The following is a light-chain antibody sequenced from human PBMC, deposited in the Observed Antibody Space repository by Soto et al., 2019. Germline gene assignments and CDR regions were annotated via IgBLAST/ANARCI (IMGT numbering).Light chain of an antibody. V-gene: IGKV1-5*03. CDR2: DAS. CDR3: QQYNRYSVH. CDR1: QSISNW. Sequence: DFQLTQSPSTLSASVGDRVTITCRASQSISNWLVWYQQKPGKAPKFLIYDASTLETGVPSRFSGSGYGTEFPLTIGSLQPDDFATYYCQQYNRYSVHFGGGTKVEMK. J-gene: IGKJ4*01.